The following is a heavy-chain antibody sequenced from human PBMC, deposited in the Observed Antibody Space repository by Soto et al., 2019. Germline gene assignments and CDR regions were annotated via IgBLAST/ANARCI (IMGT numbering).Heavy chain of an antibody. CDR2: ISTYNGDT. V-gene: IGHV1-18*01. CDR1: GYTFTRDG. J-gene: IGHJ6*02. Sequence: ASVKVACRASGYTFTRDGISWGRQAPGKGLEWMGWISTYNGDTNYAQTFQGRVTMTTDTSTSTVHMEVRSLRSDDTAVYYCAREGVAPYYYYGMDVWGQGTPVTVSS. CDR3: AREGVAPYYYYGMDV. D-gene: IGHD5-12*01.